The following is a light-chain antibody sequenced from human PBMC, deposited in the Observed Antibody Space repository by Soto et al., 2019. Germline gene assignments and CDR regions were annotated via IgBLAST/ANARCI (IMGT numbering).Light chain of an antibody. CDR1: SSDVGGYNY. J-gene: IGLJ1*01. CDR3: CSYAGSYTLGV. CDR2: DVS. Sequence: QSALTQPRSVSGSPGQSVTISCTGSSSDVGGYNYVSWYQQHPGKAPKLMIYDVSKRPSGVPDRFSGSKSGNTASLTISGLQAEDEADYYCCSYAGSYTLGVFGTGTKATVL. V-gene: IGLV2-11*01.